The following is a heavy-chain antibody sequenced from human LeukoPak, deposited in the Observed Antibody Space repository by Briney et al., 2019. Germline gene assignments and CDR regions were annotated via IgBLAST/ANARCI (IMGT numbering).Heavy chain of an antibody. D-gene: IGHD6-19*01. J-gene: IGHJ6*02. CDR2: TSAYNGNT. CDR1: GYTFTSYG. CDR3: ARLPTGIAVMGGYGMDV. Sequence: ASVKVSCKASGYTFTSYGISWVRQAPGQGLEWMGWTSAYNGNTNYAQKLQGRVTMTTDTSTSTAYMELRSLRSDDTAVYYCARLPTGIAVMGGYGMDVWGQGTTVTVSS. V-gene: IGHV1-18*01.